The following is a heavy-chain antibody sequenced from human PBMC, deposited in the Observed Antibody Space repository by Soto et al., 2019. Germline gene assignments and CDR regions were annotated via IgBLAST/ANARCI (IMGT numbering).Heavy chain of an antibody. CDR2: IYYSGST. CDR1: GGSISSGGYY. V-gene: IGHV4-31*03. J-gene: IGHJ4*02. CDR3: ARCSGYSSSWYYFDY. D-gene: IGHD6-13*01. Sequence: PSETLSLTCTVSGGSISSGGYYWSWIRQHPGKGLEWIGYIYYSGSTYYNPSLKSRVTISVDTSKNQFSLKLSSVTAADTAVYYCARCSGYSSSWYYFDYWGQGTLVTVSS.